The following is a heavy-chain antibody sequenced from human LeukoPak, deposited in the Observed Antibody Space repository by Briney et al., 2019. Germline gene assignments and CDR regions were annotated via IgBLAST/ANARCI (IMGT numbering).Heavy chain of an antibody. J-gene: IGHJ4*02. CDR3: ATPQARGWYGFDFDY. V-gene: IGHV1-2*02. CDR2: INPNSGGT. CDR1: GYTFTGYY. Sequence: ASVKVSXKASGYTFTGYYMHGVRQAPGQGLEWMGWINPNSGGTNYAQKFQGRVTMTRDTSISTAYMELSRLRSDDTAVYYCATPQARGWYGFDFDYWGQGTLVTVSS. D-gene: IGHD6-19*01.